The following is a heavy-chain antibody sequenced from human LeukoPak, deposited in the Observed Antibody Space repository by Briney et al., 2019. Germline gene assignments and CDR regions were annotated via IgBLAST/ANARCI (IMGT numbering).Heavy chain of an antibody. CDR3: VRDDDYERDDIWYDALDV. Sequence: GGSLRLSCAGSGFIFSKYWMTWFRQAPGKGLEWVANIRHVGIRQHYLDSVEGRFSISRDNAQNSLFLQMNNLRVEDTGIYYCVRDDDYERDDIWYDALDVWGPGTRVTVSS. D-gene: IGHD3-22*01. CDR1: GFIFSKYW. J-gene: IGHJ3*01. CDR2: IRHVGIRQ. V-gene: IGHV3-7*01.